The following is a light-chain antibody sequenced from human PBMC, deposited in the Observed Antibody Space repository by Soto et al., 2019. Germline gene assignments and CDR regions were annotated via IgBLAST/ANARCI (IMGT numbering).Light chain of an antibody. Sequence: IQMTQSPSTLSASVGDTFTLTCRSSQMIARWLAWYQQKPATAPRLIIYDATSLQSGVPSRFSASASGTDFTLTISSLHPDDFATYYCLQYNTFPHTFGQGTRLEIK. J-gene: IGKJ5*01. CDR1: QMIARW. V-gene: IGKV1-5*01. CDR3: LQYNTFPHT. CDR2: DAT.